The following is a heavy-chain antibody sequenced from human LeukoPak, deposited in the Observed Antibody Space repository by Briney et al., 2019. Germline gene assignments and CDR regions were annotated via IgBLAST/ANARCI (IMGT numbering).Heavy chain of an antibody. V-gene: IGHV4-34*01. D-gene: IGHD2-15*01. CDR1: GGSFSGYY. J-gene: IGHJ3*02. CDR2: INHVGST. Sequence: SETLSLTCAVYGGSFSGYYWTWIRQPPGKGLEWIGEINHVGSTFYNPSLQSRVTISVDTSKNQFSLKVNSVTAADTAVYYCAREDPDGNDAFDIWGQGTMVTVSS. CDR3: AREDPDGNDAFDI.